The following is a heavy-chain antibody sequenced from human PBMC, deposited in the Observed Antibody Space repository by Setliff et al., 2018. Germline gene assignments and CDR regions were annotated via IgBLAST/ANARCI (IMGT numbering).Heavy chain of an antibody. D-gene: IGHD3-10*01. CDR3: ARDGGLWFGDQPVDY. Sequence: PSETLSLTCTVSGGSISSHYWSWIRQPPGKGLEWIGSMYYSGSTNSNPSLKSRVTISVDTSNNQFSLKLSSVTAADTAVYYCARDGGLWFGDQPVDYWVQGTLVTSPQ. V-gene: IGHV4-59*11. CDR1: GGSISSHY. CDR2: MYYSGST. J-gene: IGHJ4*02.